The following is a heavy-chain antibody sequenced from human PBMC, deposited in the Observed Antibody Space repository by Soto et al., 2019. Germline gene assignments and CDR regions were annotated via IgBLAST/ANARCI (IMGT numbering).Heavy chain of an antibody. J-gene: IGHJ4*02. CDR1: GYIFPSST. D-gene: IGHD4-17*01. Sequence: QVQLVQSGAEVKKPGASVKVSCKAPGYIFPSSTISWVRQAPGQGREWMGWISAYNGNIKDSQKFQGRFTMTTDTSTSTAYMELRSLTSDDTAMYYCAIANYGDNDYWGQGTLVTVSS. CDR2: ISAYNGNI. V-gene: IGHV1-18*01. CDR3: AIANYGDNDY.